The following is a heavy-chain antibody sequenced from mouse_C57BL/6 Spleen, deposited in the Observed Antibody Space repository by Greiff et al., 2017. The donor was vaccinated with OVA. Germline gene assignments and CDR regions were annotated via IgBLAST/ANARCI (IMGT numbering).Heavy chain of an antibody. D-gene: IGHD1-1*01. CDR1: GYSITSGYF. V-gene: IGHV3-6*01. CDR2: ISYDGSN. J-gene: IGHJ2*01. CDR3: ARDYYGSSYYFDY. Sequence: EVHLVESGPGLVKPSQSLSLPCYVTGYSITSGYFWNWIRQFPGNLLAWVGYISYDGSNNYNPSLKNRISITRYTSKNQFFLKLNSVTTEDTATYYCARDYYGSSYYFDYWGQGTTLTVSS.